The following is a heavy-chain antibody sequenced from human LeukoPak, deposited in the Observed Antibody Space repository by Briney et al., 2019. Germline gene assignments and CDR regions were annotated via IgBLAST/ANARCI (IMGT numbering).Heavy chain of an antibody. J-gene: IGHJ4*02. V-gene: IGHV4-39*07. CDR2: VYYTGAS. Sequence: SETLSLTCTVSGGSISSSSYYWGWIRQPPGKGLEWIGSVYYTGASYYNPSLKSRVTISIDTSRNHFSLNLTSVTAADTAVYYCARGAPPQNWGQGALVTVSS. CDR1: GGSISSSSYY. CDR3: ARGAPPQN.